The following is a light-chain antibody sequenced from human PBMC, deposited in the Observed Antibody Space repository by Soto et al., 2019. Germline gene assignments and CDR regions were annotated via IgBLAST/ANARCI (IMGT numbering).Light chain of an antibody. J-gene: IGKJ1*01. CDR1: QAISTW. V-gene: IGKV1D-12*01. CDR3: QQANSFPRT. CDR2: AAS. Sequence: DIPMTQSPSSVSASVGDRVTITCLASQAISTWLAWYQQKPGKAPKLLIYAASNLQTGVPSRFSGSGSGTDFTLTISSLQPEDFATYYCQQANSFPRTFGQGTKVEIK.